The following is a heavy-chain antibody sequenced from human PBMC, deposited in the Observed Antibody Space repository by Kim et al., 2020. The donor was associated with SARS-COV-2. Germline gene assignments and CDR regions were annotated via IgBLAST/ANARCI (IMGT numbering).Heavy chain of an antibody. J-gene: IGHJ3*02. V-gene: IGHV1-69*04. Sequence: SVKVSCKASGGTFSSYAISWVRQAPGQGLEWMGRIIPILGIANYAQKFQGRVTITADKSTSTAYMELSSLRAEDTAVYYCAGSDTWNGGLDRREAFDIWGQRTRVPVSS. CDR1: GGTFSSYA. CDR3: AGSDTWNGGLDRREAFDI. CDR2: IIPILGIA. D-gene: IGHD1-1*01.